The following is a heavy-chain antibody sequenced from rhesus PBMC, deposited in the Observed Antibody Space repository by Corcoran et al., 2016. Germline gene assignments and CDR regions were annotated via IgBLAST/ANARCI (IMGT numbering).Heavy chain of an antibody. V-gene: IGHV4-76*01. CDR1: GGSISSGYD. CDR3: ARRRIYFDY. CDR2: IYGRSGST. Sequence: QVQLQESGPGVVKPSETLSLTCAVSGGSISSGYDWSWIRQPPGKGLEWIGYIYGRSGSTNYNTYLKNRVTISKDAAKNQFSLKRSSVTAADTAVYYCARRRIYFDYWGQGVLVTVSS. D-gene: IGHD3-9*01. J-gene: IGHJ4*01.